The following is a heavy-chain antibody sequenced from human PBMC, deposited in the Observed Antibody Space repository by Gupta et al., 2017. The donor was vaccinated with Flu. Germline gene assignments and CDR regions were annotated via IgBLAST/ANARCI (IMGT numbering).Heavy chain of an antibody. Sequence: EVQLVESGGGLVQPGGSLRLSCAASGFTFSSYSMTWVRQAPGKGLEWVSYIGSRSSTIYYADSVKGRFTNSRDNAKNSLYLQMNSLRAEDTAGYYCARKKKVAGFDYWGQGTLVTVSS. CDR3: ARKKKVAGFDY. D-gene: IGHD6-19*01. V-gene: IGHV3-48*01. CDR2: IGSRSSTI. J-gene: IGHJ4*02. CDR1: GFTFSSYS.